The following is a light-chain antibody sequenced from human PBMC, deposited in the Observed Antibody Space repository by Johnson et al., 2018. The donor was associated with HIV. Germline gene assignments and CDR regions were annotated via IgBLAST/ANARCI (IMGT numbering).Light chain of an antibody. V-gene: IGLV1-51*02. J-gene: IGLJ1*01. Sequence: QSVLTQPPSVSAAPGQKVTISCSGSSSNIENYFVSWYQQLPGAAPRLLIYEDNKRPSGIPDRFSGSTSGASSTLGITGLQTGDEVDYYCGIWDARLRPHYVFGNGTTVIVL. CDR2: EDN. CDR1: SSNIENYF. CDR3: GIWDARLRPHYV.